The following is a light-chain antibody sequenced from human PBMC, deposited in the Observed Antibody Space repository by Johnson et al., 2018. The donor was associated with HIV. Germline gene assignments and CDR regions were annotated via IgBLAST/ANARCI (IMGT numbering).Light chain of an antibody. CDR2: ENN. J-gene: IGLJ1*01. CDR3: GTWDSSLSVV. V-gene: IGLV1-51*02. CDR1: SSDMGNYA. Sequence: QSALTQPPSVSAAAGQKVTISCSGSSSDMGNYAVSWYQQLPGTAPKLLIYENNKRPSGIPDRFSGSKSGTSATLGITGLQTGDEADYYCGTWDSSLSVVFGTGTKVTVL.